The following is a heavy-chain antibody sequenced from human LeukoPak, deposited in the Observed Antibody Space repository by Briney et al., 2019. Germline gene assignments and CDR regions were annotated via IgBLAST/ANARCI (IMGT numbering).Heavy chain of an antibody. CDR1: GGSFSGYY. J-gene: IGHJ5*02. D-gene: IGHD1-26*01. Sequence: SETLSLTCAVYGGSFSGYYWSWIRQPPGKGLEWIGEINHGGSTNYNPSLKSRVTISVDTSKNQFSLKLSSVTAADTAVYYCARRGGSYPWFDPWGQGTLVTVSS. CDR2: INHGGST. V-gene: IGHV4-34*01. CDR3: ARRGGSYPWFDP.